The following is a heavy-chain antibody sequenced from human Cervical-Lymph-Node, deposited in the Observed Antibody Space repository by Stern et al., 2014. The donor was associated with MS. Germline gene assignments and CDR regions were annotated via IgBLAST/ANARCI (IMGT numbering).Heavy chain of an antibody. D-gene: IGHD7-27*01. CDR2: YYHSGSP. CDR3: ARSNWGSMDWFDP. Sequence: QVQLQESGPGLVKPSDTLSLTCTVAGYSISSGYYWGWIRQPTGKGLEWIGSYYHSGSPYYTPSLKSRAPISVDTSKTQFSLRLSSVAAADTAVYYCARSNWGSMDWFDPWGQGTLVTVSS. CDR1: GYSISSGYY. V-gene: IGHV4-38-2*02. J-gene: IGHJ5*02.